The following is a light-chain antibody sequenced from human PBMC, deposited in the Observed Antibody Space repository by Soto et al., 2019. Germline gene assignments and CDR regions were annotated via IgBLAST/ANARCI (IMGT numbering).Light chain of an antibody. CDR1: QSLYNNY. Sequence: EIVLTQSPGSLSLFPGETATLSCRASQSLYNNYLAWYQQKPGQAPRLLIYGASNRATGIPDRFSGSGSGTDFTLTISRLEPEDFAVYYCQQYGSSGTFGQGTKVDIK. CDR2: GAS. J-gene: IGKJ1*01. V-gene: IGKV3-20*01. CDR3: QQYGSSGT.